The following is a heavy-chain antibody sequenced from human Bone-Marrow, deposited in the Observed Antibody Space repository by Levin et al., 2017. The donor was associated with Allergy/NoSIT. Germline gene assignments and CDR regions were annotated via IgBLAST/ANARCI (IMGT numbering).Heavy chain of an antibody. CDR1: GDSVTTDYTY. J-gene: IGHJ5*02. Sequence: SSETLSLTCSVSGDSVTTDYTYWHWVRQSPGRGLEWIGYISHTEVTDYNPSLTDRVSMSLDMSKNVFSLKMTSVTAADTAVYYCTRRLRGFDVWGQGTVVAVSS. V-gene: IGHV4-61*01. CDR2: ISHTEVT. CDR3: TRRLRGFDV. D-gene: IGHD3-16*01.